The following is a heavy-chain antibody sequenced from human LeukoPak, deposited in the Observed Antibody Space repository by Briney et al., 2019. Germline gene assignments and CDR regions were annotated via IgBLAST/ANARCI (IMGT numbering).Heavy chain of an antibody. CDR2: IHYSGTT. CDR1: GGTISSSSDY. J-gene: IGHJ5*02. Sequence: PSETLSLTCTVSGGTISSSSDYWGRSRPPPGKGLEWIGRIHYSGTTYYNPSLESRVTVSVDTSKNQFSLKLSSVTAADTAVYYCARSKIVPTGWFDPWGQGSLVTVSS. CDR3: ARSKIVPTGWFDP. V-gene: IGHV4-39*07. D-gene: IGHD2-2*01.